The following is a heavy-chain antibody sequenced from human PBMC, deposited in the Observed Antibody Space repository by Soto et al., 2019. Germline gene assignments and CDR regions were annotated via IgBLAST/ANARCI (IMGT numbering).Heavy chain of an antibody. CDR3: ARGPCADKDDS. J-gene: IGHJ4*02. CDR2: IYNIGST. V-gene: IGHV4-30-4*01. CDR1: DGSISSSGDC. Sequence: QVQLQESGPGLVEPSQNLSLTCTVSDGSISSSGDCWSWIRQSPGKGLEWVGHIYNIGSTYSNPSLRSRATISVDTSNNQFSLKLSSVAATDTAVYYCARGPCADKDDSWGQGTLVTVSS.